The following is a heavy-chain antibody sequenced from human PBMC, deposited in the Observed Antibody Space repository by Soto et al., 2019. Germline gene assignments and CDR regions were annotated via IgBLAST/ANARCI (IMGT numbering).Heavy chain of an antibody. Sequence: ASVKVSCKASGYTFTSYYMHWVRQAPGQGLEWMGIINPSGGSTSYAQKFQGRVTMTRDTSTSTVYMELSSLRSEDTAVYYCARDRLPGYDFWSARRWLDPWGQGTLVTAPQ. V-gene: IGHV1-46*01. CDR1: GYTFTSYY. CDR2: INPSGGST. CDR3: ARDRLPGYDFWSARRWLDP. D-gene: IGHD3-3*01. J-gene: IGHJ5*02.